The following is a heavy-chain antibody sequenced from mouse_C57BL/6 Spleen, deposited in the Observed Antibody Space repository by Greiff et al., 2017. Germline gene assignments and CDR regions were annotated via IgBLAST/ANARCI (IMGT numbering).Heavy chain of an antibody. Sequence: VMLVESGAELVKPGASVKISCKASGYAFSSYWMNWVKQRPGKGLEWIGQIYPGDGDTNYNGKFKGKATLTADKSSSTAYMQLSSLTSEDSAVYFCAREITGAYWGQGTLVTVSA. CDR3: AREITGAY. V-gene: IGHV1-80*01. CDR1: GYAFSSYW. J-gene: IGHJ3*01. D-gene: IGHD1-1*01. CDR2: IYPGDGDT.